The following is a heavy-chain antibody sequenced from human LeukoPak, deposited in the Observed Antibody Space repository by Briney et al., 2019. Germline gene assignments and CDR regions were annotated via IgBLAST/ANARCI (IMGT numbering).Heavy chain of an antibody. CDR1: GFTFSNYA. Sequence: GGSLRLSCTASGFTFSNYALSWVRQAPGKGLEWVSAISDSGRATNCADSVKGRFTISRDNSRNTLYLQMNGLRAEDTAIYYCAKRSCSGGSCNFDYWGQGTLVTVSS. CDR2: ISDSGRAT. D-gene: IGHD2-15*01. V-gene: IGHV3-23*01. J-gene: IGHJ4*02. CDR3: AKRSCSGGSCNFDY.